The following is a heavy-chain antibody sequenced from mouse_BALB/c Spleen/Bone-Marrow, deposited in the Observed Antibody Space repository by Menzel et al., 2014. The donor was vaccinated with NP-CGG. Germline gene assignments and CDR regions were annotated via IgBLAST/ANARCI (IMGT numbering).Heavy chain of an antibody. CDR2: INPDSSTI. CDR1: GFDFSRYW. J-gene: IGHJ3*01. CDR3: ARLSYYGRFAY. V-gene: IGHV4-1*02. Sequence: DVKLQESGGGLVQPGGSLKLSCAASGFDFSRYWTSWVRQAPGKGLEWIGEINPDSSTINYAPSLKDKLILSRDNAKNTLYLQMSKVRSDDTALYYCARLSYYGRFAYWGQGTLVTVS. D-gene: IGHD1-1*01.